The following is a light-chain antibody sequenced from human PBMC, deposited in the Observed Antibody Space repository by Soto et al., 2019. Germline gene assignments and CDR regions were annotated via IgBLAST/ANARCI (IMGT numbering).Light chain of an antibody. V-gene: IGLV1-40*01. CDR1: TSNIGAPYD. J-gene: IGLJ1*01. CDR2: GDN. Sequence: QSVLTQPPSVSGAPGQRVSISCTGSTSNIGAPYDVHWYQHLPGTAPKLLIYGDNNRPSGVPDRFSGSKSGTSASLAITRLQAEDEADYFCQSYDSSLSVYVFGAGTKVTVL. CDR3: QSYDSSLSVYV.